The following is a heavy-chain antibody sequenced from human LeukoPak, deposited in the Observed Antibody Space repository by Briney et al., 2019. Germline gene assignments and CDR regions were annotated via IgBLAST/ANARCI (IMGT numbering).Heavy chain of an antibody. CDR1: IDSFTNYY. CDR2: VNDSGGT. Sequence: SETLSLTCAVYIDSFTNYYWNWIRQTPGKGLEWIGEVNDSGGTNINPSLRSRVILSVDTSKNQFSLKLISVTAADTAVYYCARVGYSYGALDYWGQGTLVTVSS. CDR3: ARVGYSYGALDY. J-gene: IGHJ4*02. D-gene: IGHD5-18*01. V-gene: IGHV4-34*01.